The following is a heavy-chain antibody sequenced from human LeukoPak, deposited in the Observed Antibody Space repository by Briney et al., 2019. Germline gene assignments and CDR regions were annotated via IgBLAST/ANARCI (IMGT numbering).Heavy chain of an antibody. J-gene: IGHJ6*02. CDR2: ISSSSSTI. CDR3: ARDSGDYGGNSRGYYYGMDV. V-gene: IGHV3-48*02. Sequence: GGSLRLSCAASGFTFSSYSMNWVRQAPGKGLEWVSYISSSSSTIYYADSVKGRFTISRDNAKNSLYLQMNSLRDEDTAVYYCARDSGDYGGNSRGYYYGMDVWGQGTTVTVSS. D-gene: IGHD4-23*01. CDR1: GFTFSSYS.